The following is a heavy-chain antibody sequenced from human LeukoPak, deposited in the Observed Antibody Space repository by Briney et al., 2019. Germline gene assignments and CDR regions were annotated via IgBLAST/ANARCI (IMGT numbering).Heavy chain of an antibody. CDR3: AKDRLPAAVIGTVDY. Sequence: GGSLRLSCAASGFTFSSYWMSWVRQAPGKGLEWVANIKQDGSEKYYVDSVKGRFTISRDNAKNSLYLQMNSLRAEDTAVYYCAKDRLPAAVIGTVDYWGQGTLVTVSS. V-gene: IGHV3-7*01. D-gene: IGHD2-2*01. CDR1: GFTFSSYW. CDR2: IKQDGSEK. J-gene: IGHJ4*02.